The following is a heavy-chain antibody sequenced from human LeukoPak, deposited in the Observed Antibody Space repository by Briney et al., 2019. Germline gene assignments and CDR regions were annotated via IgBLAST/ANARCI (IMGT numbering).Heavy chain of an antibody. CDR1: GFTFSSYG. Sequence: GGSLRLSCAASGFTFSSYGMHWVRQAPGKGLEWVAFIRYDGSNKYYADSVKGRFTISRDNSKNTLYLQMNSLRSEDTAVYYCARDRYSDGAYYMDVWGKGTTVTISS. V-gene: IGHV3-30*02. CDR3: ARDRYSDGAYYMDV. CDR2: IRYDGSNK. D-gene: IGHD3-16*01. J-gene: IGHJ6*03.